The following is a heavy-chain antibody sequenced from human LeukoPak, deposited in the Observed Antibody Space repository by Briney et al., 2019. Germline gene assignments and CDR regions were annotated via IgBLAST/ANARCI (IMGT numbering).Heavy chain of an antibody. CDR3: ARMPLGDDFWSGYSESY. Sequence: GGSLRLSCAASGFTFSSYSMNWVRQAPGKGLEWVSSISSSSSYIYYADSVKGRFTISRDNAKNSLYLQMNSLRAEDTAVYYCARMPLGDDFWSGYSESYWGQGTLVTVSS. CDR2: ISSSSSYI. D-gene: IGHD3-3*01. J-gene: IGHJ4*02. V-gene: IGHV3-21*01. CDR1: GFTFSSYS.